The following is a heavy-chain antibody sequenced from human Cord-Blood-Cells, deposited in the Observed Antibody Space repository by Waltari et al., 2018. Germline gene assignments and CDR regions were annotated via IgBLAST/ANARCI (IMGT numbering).Heavy chain of an antibody. D-gene: IGHD7-27*01. CDR2: IYHSGST. V-gene: IGHV4-38-2*01. CDR3: ARRTGEFDY. CDR1: GYSISSGYY. J-gene: IGHJ4*02. Sequence: QVQLQESGPGLAKPSETLSLPCAVSGYSISSGYYWGWIRQPPGKGREWIGSIYHSGSTYYTPSLKSRVTISVDTSKNQFSLKLSSVTAADTAVYYCARRTGEFDYWGQGTLVTVSS.